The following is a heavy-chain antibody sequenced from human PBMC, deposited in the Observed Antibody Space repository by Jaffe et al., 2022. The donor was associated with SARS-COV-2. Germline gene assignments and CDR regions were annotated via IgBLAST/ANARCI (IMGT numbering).Heavy chain of an antibody. D-gene: IGHD2-2*01. CDR1: GFTFSNAW. CDR2: IKSKTDGGTT. V-gene: IGHV3-15*01. CDR3: TTDLSLQRPPYPVPAANY. J-gene: IGHJ4*02. Sequence: EVQLVESGGGLVKPGGSLRLSCAASGFTFSNAWMSWVRQAPGKGLEWVGRIKSKTDGGTTDYAAPVKGRFTISRDDSKNTLYLQMNSLKTEDTAVYYCTTDLSLQRPPYPVPAANYWGQGTLVTVSS.